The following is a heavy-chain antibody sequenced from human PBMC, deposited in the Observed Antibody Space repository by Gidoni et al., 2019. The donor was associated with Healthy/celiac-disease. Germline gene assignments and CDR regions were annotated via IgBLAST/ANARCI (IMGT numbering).Heavy chain of an antibody. D-gene: IGHD6-13*01. CDR3: ARTYPYSSSWYYFDY. J-gene: IGHJ4*02. CDR2: IFSNDEK. CDR1: GFSHSNARMG. Sequence: QVTLKESGPVLVKPTETLTLTCTVSGFSHSNARMGVSWIRQPPGKALEWLAHIFSNDEKSYSTSLKSRLTISKDTSKSQVVLTMTNMDPVDTATYYCARTYPYSSSWYYFDYWGQGTLVTVSS. V-gene: IGHV2-26*01.